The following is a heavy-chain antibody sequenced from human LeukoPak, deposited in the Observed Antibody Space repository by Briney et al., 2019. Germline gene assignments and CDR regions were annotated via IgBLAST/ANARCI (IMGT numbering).Heavy chain of an antibody. D-gene: IGHD6-19*01. V-gene: IGHV1-2*02. CDR3: ARDRRIAVAGTGDY. Sequence: GASVKVSCKASGYTFTGYYMHWVRQAPGQGLEWMGWINPNSGGTNYAQKFQGRVTMTRDTSISTAYMELSRLRSDDTAVYYCARDRRIAVAGTGDYWGQGTLVTVSS. CDR2: INPNSGGT. CDR1: GYTFTGYY. J-gene: IGHJ4*02.